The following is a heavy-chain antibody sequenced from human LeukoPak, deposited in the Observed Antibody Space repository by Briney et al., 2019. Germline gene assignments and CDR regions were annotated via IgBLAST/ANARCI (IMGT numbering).Heavy chain of an antibody. CDR3: ARVTTGTRGDY. Sequence: GGSLRLSCAASGFTFSSYSMSWVRQAPGKVLEWVASISSISSYIYYADSVKGRFTISRDNAKNSLYLQMNSLRAEDTAVYYCARVTTGTRGDYWGQGTLVTVSS. CDR1: GFTFSSYS. CDR2: ISSISSYI. D-gene: IGHD3-22*01. V-gene: IGHV3-21*01. J-gene: IGHJ4*02.